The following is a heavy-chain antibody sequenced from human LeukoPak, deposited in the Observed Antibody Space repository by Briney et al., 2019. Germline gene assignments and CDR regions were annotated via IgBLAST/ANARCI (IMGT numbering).Heavy chain of an antibody. CDR1: VYSFTRYW. CDR3: ARLGVGSGSYSGFAFDI. Sequence: GESLKISCKGSVYSFTRYWIGWVRQMPGKGLEWMGIIYPGDSDTRYSPSFQGQVTISADKSISTAYLQWGSLKASDTAMYYCARLGVGSGSYSGFAFDIWGQGTMVTVSS. CDR2: IYPGDSDT. D-gene: IGHD3-10*01. J-gene: IGHJ3*02. V-gene: IGHV5-51*01.